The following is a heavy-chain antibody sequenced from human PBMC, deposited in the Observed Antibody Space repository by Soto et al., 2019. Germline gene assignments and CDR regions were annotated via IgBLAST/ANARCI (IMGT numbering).Heavy chain of an antibody. CDR2: VYYSGNT. CDR1: GGYISSGGYY. V-gene: IGHV4-31*03. D-gene: IGHD1-1*01. Sequence: QVQLQESGPGLVKPSQTLSLTCTVSGGYISSGGYYWSWIRQHPGKGLEWIGCVYYSGNTYYNPSLKSRVTISVDTSKNQFSLKLSSVTAEDTAVYYCARVLMNNDGHRLCDYWGQGTLVTVSS. CDR3: ARVLMNNDGHRLCDY. J-gene: IGHJ4*02.